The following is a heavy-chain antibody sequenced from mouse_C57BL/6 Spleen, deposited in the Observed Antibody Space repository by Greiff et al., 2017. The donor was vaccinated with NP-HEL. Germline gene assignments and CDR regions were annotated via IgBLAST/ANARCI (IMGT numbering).Heavy chain of an antibody. CDR3: ASGITTVHFDY. CDR1: GYTFTSYW. V-gene: IGHV1-69*01. CDR2: IAPSDSST. Sequence: LQESGAELVMPGASVKLSCKASGYTFTSYWMHWVKQRPGQGLEWIGEIAPSDSSTNYNQKFKGKSTLTVDKSSSTAYMQLSSLTSEDSAVYYCASGITTVHFDYWGQGTTLTVSS. D-gene: IGHD1-1*01. J-gene: IGHJ2*01.